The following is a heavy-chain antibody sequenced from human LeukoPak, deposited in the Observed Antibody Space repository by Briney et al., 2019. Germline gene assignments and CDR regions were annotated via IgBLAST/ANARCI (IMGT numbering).Heavy chain of an antibody. CDR3: ARESIVVVPAATYYYYGMDV. CDR1: GYTFTSYG. J-gene: IGHJ6*02. V-gene: IGHV1-18*01. CDR2: ISAYNGNT. D-gene: IGHD2-2*01. Sequence: ASVKVSCTASGYTFTSYGISWVRQAPGQGLEWMGWISAYNGNTNYAQKFQGRVTMTRNTSISTAYMELSSLRSEDTAVYYCARESIVVVPAATYYYYGMDVWGQGTTVTVSS.